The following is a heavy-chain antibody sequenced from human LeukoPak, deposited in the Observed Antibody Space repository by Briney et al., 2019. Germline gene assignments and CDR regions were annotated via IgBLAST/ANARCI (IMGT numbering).Heavy chain of an antibody. Sequence: GGSLRLSCAASGFTFSSYSMNWVRQAPGKGLEWVSSISSSSSYIYYADSVKGRFTISRDNAKNSLYLQMNSLRAEDTAVYYCARGMQGGYSSSWWSFVAYWGQGTLVTVSS. J-gene: IGHJ4*02. CDR3: ARGMQGGYSSSWWSFVAY. V-gene: IGHV3-21*01. CDR2: ISSSSSYI. CDR1: GFTFSSYS. D-gene: IGHD6-13*01.